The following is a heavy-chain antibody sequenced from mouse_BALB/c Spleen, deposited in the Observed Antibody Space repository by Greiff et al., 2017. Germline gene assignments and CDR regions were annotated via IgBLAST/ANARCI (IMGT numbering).Heavy chain of an antibody. CDR1: GFTFSSYA. V-gene: IGHV5-9-1*01. D-gene: IGHD2-4*01. CDR3: ARRDDYDFDY. J-gene: IGHJ2*01. CDR2: ISSGGSYT. Sequence: EVMLVESGGGLVKPGGSLKLSCAASGFTFSSYAMSWVRQTPEKRLEWVATISSGGSYTYYPDSVKGRFTISRDNAKNTLYLQMSSLRSEDTAMYYCARRDDYDFDYWGQGTTLTVSS.